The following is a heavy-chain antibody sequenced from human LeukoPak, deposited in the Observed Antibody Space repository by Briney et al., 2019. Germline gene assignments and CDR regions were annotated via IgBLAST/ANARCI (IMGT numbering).Heavy chain of an antibody. CDR1: GGSFSGYY. D-gene: IGHD2-15*01. CDR3: ARAYCGGGSCHLKNLYYYGMDV. CDR2: INHSGST. Sequence: PSETLSLTCAVYGGSFSGYYWSWIRQPPGKGLEWIGEINHSGSTNYNPSLKSRVTISVDTSKNQFSLKLSSVTAADTAVYYCARAYCGGGSCHLKNLYYYGMDVWGQGTTVTVSS. J-gene: IGHJ6*02. V-gene: IGHV4-34*01.